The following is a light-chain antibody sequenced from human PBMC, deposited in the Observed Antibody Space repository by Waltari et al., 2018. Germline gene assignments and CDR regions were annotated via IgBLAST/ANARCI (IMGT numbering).Light chain of an antibody. Sequence: DMEWTQSPLSLPVPPEERAPISSRSSKNLLHSNGNNHLSWYLQRPGQSPQLLIFLASNRASGVPDRFSGSGSGKDFTLKISRVEAEDVGVYFCMQGLQSPLTFGRGTRVEIK. J-gene: IGKJ4*01. CDR2: LAS. CDR3: MQGLQSPLT. CDR1: KNLLHSNGNNH. V-gene: IGKV2-28*01.